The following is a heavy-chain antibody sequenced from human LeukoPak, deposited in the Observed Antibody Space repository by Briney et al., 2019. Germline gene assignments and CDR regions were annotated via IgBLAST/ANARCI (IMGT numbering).Heavy chain of an antibody. Sequence: SETLSLTCTVSGGSISSYSWSWIRQPAGKGLEWIGRFYTSGRINYNPSLKSRVTMSVDTSKNQFSLNLSSVTTADTAVYYCARDLPQYYKEYYYYTDVWGKGTTVTVSS. V-gene: IGHV4-4*07. CDR1: GGSISSYS. CDR3: ARDLPQYYKEYYYYTDV. D-gene: IGHD1-26*01. J-gene: IGHJ6*03. CDR2: FYTSGRI.